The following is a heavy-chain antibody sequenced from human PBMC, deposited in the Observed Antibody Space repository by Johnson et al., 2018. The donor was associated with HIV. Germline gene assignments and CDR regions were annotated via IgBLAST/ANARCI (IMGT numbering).Heavy chain of an antibody. V-gene: IGHV3-30*02. CDR3: AKHSSSWYDDAFDI. D-gene: IGHD6-13*01. CDR1: RFTFSTYG. CDR2: IRYDGSEK. J-gene: IGHJ3*02. Sequence: QVQLVESGGGVVQPGGSLRLSCAASRFTFSTYGMHWVRQAPGKGLEWVAFIRYDGSEKYYGDSVKGRFTISRDNSKNTLYLQMNSLRAEDTAVYYCAKHSSSWYDDAFDIWGQGTMVTVSS.